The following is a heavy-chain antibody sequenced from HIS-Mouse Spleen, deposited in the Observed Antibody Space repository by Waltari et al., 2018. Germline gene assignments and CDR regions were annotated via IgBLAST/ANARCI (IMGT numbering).Heavy chain of an antibody. CDR2: IYYSWST. D-gene: IGHD6-13*01. J-gene: IGHJ2*01. Sequence: QLQLQESGPGLVKPSETLSLTCTVSGGSISSSSYYWGWIRQPPGKGLEWIGSIYYSWSTYYNPSLKGRVHISVDTSKNQFSLKLSSVTAADTAVYYCAREIPYSSSWYDWYFDLWGRGTLVTVSS. CDR3: AREIPYSSSWYDWYFDL. CDR1: GGSISSSSYY. V-gene: IGHV4-39*07.